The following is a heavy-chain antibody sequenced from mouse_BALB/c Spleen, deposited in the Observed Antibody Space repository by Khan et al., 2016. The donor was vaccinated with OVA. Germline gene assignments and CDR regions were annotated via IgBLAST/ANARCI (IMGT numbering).Heavy chain of an antibody. CDR1: GYTFTKSG. CDR3: ARPPYFSYVMDN. D-gene: IGHD2-10*01. Sequence: QIQLVQSGPELKKPGETVKISCKASGYTFTKSGMSWVKQAPGKGLKWMGWINTYTGEPTYADDFKGRFAFSLETSDSPAYLQINNLKNEDTATYCCARPPYFSYVMDNWGQGTSVTVSS. CDR2: INTYTGEP. J-gene: IGHJ4*01. V-gene: IGHV9-3-1*01.